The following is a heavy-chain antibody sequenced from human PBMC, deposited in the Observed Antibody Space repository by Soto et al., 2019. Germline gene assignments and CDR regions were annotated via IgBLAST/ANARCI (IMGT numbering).Heavy chain of an antibody. D-gene: IGHD3-22*01. CDR2: LRGKTNSHAT. CDR3: TPLRRDYYDSSGYFYAPIHY. V-gene: IGHV3-73*02. J-gene: IGHJ4*02. CDR1: GFTFSGVT. Sequence: EVQLVESGGGLVQPGGSLKLSCAASGFTFSGVTMHWVRQASGKGLEWVGRLRGKTNSHATEYAASVKGRFTLSRDDSKNTAYLQMNSLKTEDTAVYYCTPLRRDYYDSSGYFYAPIHYWGQGTLVTVSS.